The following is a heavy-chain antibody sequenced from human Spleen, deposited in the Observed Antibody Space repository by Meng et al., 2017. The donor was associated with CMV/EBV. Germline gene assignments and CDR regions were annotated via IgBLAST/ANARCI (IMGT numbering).Heavy chain of an antibody. J-gene: IGHJ6*02. CDR2: IYHSGST. CDR3: AREDTIFGVVMSPGYYYYYGMDV. V-gene: IGHV4-38-2*02. Sequence: GSLRLSCTVSGYSISSGYYWGWIRQPPGKGLEWIGSIYHSGSTYYNPSLKSRVTISVDTSKNQFSLKLSSVTAADTAVDYCAREDTIFGVVMSPGYYYYYGMDVWGQGTTVTVSS. CDR1: GYSISSGYY. D-gene: IGHD3-3*01.